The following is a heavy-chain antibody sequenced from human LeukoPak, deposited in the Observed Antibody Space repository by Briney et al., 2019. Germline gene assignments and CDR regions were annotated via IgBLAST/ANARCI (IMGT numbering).Heavy chain of an antibody. V-gene: IGHV3-23*01. CDR3: AKDRDYGGNYNWFDP. CDR1: GFTFSSYA. CDR2: ISGSGGST. D-gene: IGHD4-23*01. Sequence: GGSLRLSYAASGFTFSSYAMSWVRQAPGKGLEWVSAISGSGGSTYYADSVKGRFTISRDNSKNTLYPQMNSLRAEDTAVYYCAKDRDYGGNYNWFDPWGQGTLVTVSS. J-gene: IGHJ5*02.